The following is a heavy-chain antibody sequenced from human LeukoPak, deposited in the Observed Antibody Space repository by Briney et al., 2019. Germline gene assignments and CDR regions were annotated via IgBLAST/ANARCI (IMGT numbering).Heavy chain of an antibody. D-gene: IGHD2-15*01. CDR3: AGIWASDDAFDI. V-gene: IGHV3-48*02. CDR2: IRSSGSPI. Sequence: PGGSLRLSCAASGFTFSDYSMNWVRQAPGKGLEWVAYIRSSGSPIYYADSVKGRFTISRDNAKNSLYLQMNSLRDEDTAVYYCAGIWASDDAFDIWGQGTMVTVSS. CDR1: GFTFSDYS. J-gene: IGHJ3*02.